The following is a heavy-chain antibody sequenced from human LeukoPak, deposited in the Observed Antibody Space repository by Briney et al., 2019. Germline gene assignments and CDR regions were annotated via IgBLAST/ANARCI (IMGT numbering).Heavy chain of an antibody. J-gene: IGHJ6*03. CDR3: ARVQQQLVRFDYYCYMDV. CDR2: IYSGGST. Sequence: GGSLRLSCAASGFTFSSNYMSWVRQAPGKGLEWVSVIYSGGSTYYADSVKGRFTISSDNSKNALYLQMNSLRAEDTAVYYCARVQQQLVRFDYYCYMDVWGKGTTVTVSS. V-gene: IGHV3-66*01. D-gene: IGHD6-13*01. CDR1: GFTFSSNY.